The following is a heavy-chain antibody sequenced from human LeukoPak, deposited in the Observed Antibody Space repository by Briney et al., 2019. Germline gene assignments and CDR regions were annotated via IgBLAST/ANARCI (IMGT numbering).Heavy chain of an antibody. CDR2: INHSGST. CDR3: ARAYYYDSSGFMYYFDY. V-gene: IGHV4-34*01. J-gene: IGHJ4*02. D-gene: IGHD3-22*01. CDR1: GGSFSGYY. Sequence: SETLSLTCAVYGGSFSGYYRSWIRQPPGKGLEWIGEINHSGSTNYNPSLKSRVTISVDTSKNQFSLKLSSVTAADTAVYYCARAYYYDSSGFMYYFDYWGQGTLVTVSS.